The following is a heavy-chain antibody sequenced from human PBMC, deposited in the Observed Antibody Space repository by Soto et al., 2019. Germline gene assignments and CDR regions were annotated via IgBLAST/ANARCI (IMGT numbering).Heavy chain of an antibody. CDR3: ARRGSGSYYDY. V-gene: IGHV3-23*01. J-gene: IGHJ4*02. CDR1: GFTFSSYA. Sequence: EVQLLESGGGLVQPGGSLRLSCAASGFTFSSYAMRWARQAPGKGLEWVSAISGSGGSTYYADSVKGRFTNSRDNSKNTLYLQMNSLRAEYTAVYYCARRGSGSYYDYWGQGTLVTVSS. CDR2: ISGSGGST. D-gene: IGHD1-26*01.